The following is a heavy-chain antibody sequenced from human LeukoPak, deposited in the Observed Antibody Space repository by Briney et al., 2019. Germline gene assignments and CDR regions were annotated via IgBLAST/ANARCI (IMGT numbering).Heavy chain of an antibody. D-gene: IGHD2-2*01. V-gene: IGHV1-69*06. CDR1: GGSFSSYG. J-gene: IGHJ3*02. CDR2: IIPIFGTA. Sequence: ASVKGSCKASGGSFSSYGISWVREAPGQGLEWVGRIIPIFGTANYAQKFQDRVNITADKSTSIVYMELSSLRSEDTAVYYCARRTTSVAFDIWGQGTMVTVSS. CDR3: ARRTTSVAFDI.